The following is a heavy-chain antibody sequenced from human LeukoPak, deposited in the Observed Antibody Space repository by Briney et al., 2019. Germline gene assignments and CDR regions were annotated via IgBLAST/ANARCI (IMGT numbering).Heavy chain of an antibody. CDR3: ARGQGMYDWFDP. J-gene: IGHJ5*02. Sequence: SETLSLTCAVYGGSFSGYHWSWIRQPPGKGLEWIGEINHSGSTNYNPSLKSRVTISVDTSKNQFSLKLSSVTAADTAVYYCARGQGMYDWFDPWGQGTLVTVSS. CDR2: INHSGST. V-gene: IGHV4-34*01. CDR1: GGSFSGYH. D-gene: IGHD2-8*01.